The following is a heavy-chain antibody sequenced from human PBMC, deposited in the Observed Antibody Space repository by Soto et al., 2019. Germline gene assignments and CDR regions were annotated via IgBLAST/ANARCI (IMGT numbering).Heavy chain of an antibody. CDR1: GGSTSSSDW. V-gene: IGHV4-4*02. CDR3: AGRPEIHPR. CDR2: IHRSGVT. Sequence: QVHLQESGPGLVKPSETLSLTCTISGGSTSSSDWWTWVRQPPGEGLEWIGEIHRSGVTNYNSSLTSRLTISLDQPRNQFSLSLTSVTAADAAVYFCAGRPEIHPRWGQGILVPVSS. J-gene: IGHJ4*02. D-gene: IGHD1-26*01.